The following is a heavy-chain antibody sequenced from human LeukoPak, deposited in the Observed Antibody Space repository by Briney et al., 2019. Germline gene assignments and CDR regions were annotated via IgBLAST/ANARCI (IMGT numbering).Heavy chain of an antibody. CDR2: INHGGST. Sequence: PSETLSLTCAVYGXSFSGYYGNWIRQPPGKGLEWIGEINHGGSTNYNPSLKGRVTISVDTSKNQFSLKLRSVTAADTAVYYCARSYDIVTGYYAIDYWGQGALVTVST. V-gene: IGHV4-34*01. CDR1: GXSFSGYY. CDR3: ARSYDIVTGYYAIDY. J-gene: IGHJ4*02. D-gene: IGHD3-9*01.